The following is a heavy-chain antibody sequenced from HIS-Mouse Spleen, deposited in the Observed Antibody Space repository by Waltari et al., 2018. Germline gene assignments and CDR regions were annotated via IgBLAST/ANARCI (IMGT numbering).Heavy chain of an antibody. Sequence: QLQLQESGPGLVKPSETLSLTCTVSGGFISSSSYYWGWIRQPPGKGLEWIGSIYYSGSTYYNPSLKSRVTISVDTSKNQFSLKLSYVTAADTAVYYCAREIPYSRSWYDWYFDLWGRGTLVTVSS. CDR2: IYYSGST. D-gene: IGHD6-13*01. J-gene: IGHJ2*01. CDR1: GGFISSSSYY. V-gene: IGHV4-39*07. CDR3: AREIPYSRSWYDWYFDL.